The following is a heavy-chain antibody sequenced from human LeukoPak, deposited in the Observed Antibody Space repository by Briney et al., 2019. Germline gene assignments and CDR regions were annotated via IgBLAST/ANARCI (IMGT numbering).Heavy chain of an antibody. J-gene: IGHJ5*02. D-gene: IGHD6-25*01. V-gene: IGHV3-7*04. CDR3: ARGIDSGNWFDP. Sequence: GGSLRPSCAASGFTFSSYAMSWVRQAPGKGLEWVANIKQDGSEKYYVDSVKGRFTISRDNAKNSLYLQMNSLRAEDTAVYYCARGIDSGNWFDPWGQGTLVTVSS. CDR1: GFTFSSYA. CDR2: IKQDGSEK.